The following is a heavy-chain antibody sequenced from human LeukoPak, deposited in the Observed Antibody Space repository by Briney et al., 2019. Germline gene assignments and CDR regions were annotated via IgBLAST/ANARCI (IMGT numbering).Heavy chain of an antibody. Sequence: SETLPLTCTVSGGSISSYYWSWIRQPPGKGLEWIGYIYYSGSTNYNPSLKSRVTISVDTSKNQFSLKLSSVTAADTAVYYCARGEYGSVDYWGQGTLVTVSS. CDR2: IYYSGST. V-gene: IGHV4-59*01. CDR3: ARGEYGSVDY. D-gene: IGHD3-10*01. CDR1: GGSISSYY. J-gene: IGHJ4*02.